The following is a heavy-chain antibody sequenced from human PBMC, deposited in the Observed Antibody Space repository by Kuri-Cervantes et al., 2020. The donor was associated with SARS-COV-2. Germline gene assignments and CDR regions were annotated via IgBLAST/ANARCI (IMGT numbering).Heavy chain of an antibody. V-gene: IGHV4-4*02. D-gene: IGHD1-1*01. J-gene: IGHJ4*02. CDR3: VRDGDHWNFDY. Sequence: SETLSLTCAVSGGSISSSNWWSWVRQPPGKGLEWVGYIYYSGSTNYNPSLKSRVTISVDTSKNQFSLKLSSVTAADTAVYYCVRDGDHWNFDYWGQGTLVTVSS. CDR1: GGSISSSNW. CDR2: IYYSGST.